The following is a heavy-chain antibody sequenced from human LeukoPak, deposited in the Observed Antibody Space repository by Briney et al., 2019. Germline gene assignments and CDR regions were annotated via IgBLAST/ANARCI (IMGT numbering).Heavy chain of an antibody. V-gene: IGHV1-46*01. Sequence: ASVKVSCKASGYTFTSYYMHWVRQAPGQGLEWMGIINPSGGSTSYAQKFQGRVTITRDPATSTVYMELSSLRSEDTAVYYCARRDIVATTGFDYWGQGTLVTVSS. CDR3: ARRDIVATTGFDY. CDR1: GYTFTSYY. D-gene: IGHD5-12*01. J-gene: IGHJ4*02. CDR2: INPSGGST.